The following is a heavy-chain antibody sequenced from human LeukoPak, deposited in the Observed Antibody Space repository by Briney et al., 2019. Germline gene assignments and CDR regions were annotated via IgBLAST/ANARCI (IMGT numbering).Heavy chain of an antibody. CDR3: ARDQYYYDSSGYLDPFDI. D-gene: IGHD3-22*01. Sequence: GGSLRLSCAASGFTFSSYWMHWVRQAPGKGLVWVSRINSDGSSTSYADSVKGRFTISRDNAKNTLYLQMNSLRAEDTAVYYCARDQYYYDSSGYLDPFDIWGQGTMVTVSS. J-gene: IGHJ3*02. CDR1: GFTFSSYW. CDR2: INSDGSST. V-gene: IGHV3-74*01.